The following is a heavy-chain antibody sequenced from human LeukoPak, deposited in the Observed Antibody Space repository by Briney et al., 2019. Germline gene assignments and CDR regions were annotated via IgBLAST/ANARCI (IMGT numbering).Heavy chain of an antibody. Sequence: GGSLRLSCVASGFTFRGYSMHWVRQAPGKGPKYVSAINDNGDNTFYANSVKGRFTISRDNSKNTLYLQMGSLTAEDTALFYCARVGRRTYDMWGQGTMVTVSS. CDR1: GFTFRGYS. CDR3: ARVGRRTYDM. V-gene: IGHV3-64*01. J-gene: IGHJ3*02. CDR2: INDNGDNT. D-gene: IGHD1-1*01.